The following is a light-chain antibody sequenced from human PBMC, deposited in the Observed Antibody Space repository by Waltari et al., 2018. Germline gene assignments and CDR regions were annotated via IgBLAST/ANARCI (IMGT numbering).Light chain of an antibody. V-gene: IGLV2-14*03. CDR3: QSYDSSLSGLV. Sequence: QSALTQPASVSGSPGQSITISCTGTRSDVGGYNYVSWYQQHPDKAPKLIIFEVTNRPSGVSNRFSGSKSGNTASLTISGLQAEDEAEYYCQSYDSSLSGLVFGGGTKLTVL. CDR1: RSDVGGYNY. CDR2: EVT. J-gene: IGLJ3*02.